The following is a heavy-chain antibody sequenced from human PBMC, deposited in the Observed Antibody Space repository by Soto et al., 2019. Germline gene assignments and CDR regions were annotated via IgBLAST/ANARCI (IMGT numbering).Heavy chain of an antibody. D-gene: IGHD3-16*01. CDR3: AHTTFKEYIWGWVDY. CDR1: GFSLSTSGVG. Sequence: QITLKESGPPLVKPTQTLTLTCTFSGFSLSTSGVGVGWIRQPPGKALEWLALIYWDDDKRYSPSLKSRLTITKDTSKNQVVLTMTNMDPVDTATYYCAHTTFKEYIWGWVDYWGQGTLVTVSS. J-gene: IGHJ4*02. CDR2: IYWDDDK. V-gene: IGHV2-5*02.